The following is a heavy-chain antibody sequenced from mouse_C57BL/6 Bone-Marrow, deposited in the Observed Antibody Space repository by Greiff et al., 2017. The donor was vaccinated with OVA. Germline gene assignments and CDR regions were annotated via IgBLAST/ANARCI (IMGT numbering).Heavy chain of an antibody. Sequence: EVKLVESGAELVRPGASVKLSCTASGFNIKDDYMHWVKQRPEQGLEWIGWIDPENGDTEYASKFQGKATITAYTSSNTAYLQLSSLTSEDTAFYYCTLYGRDFDYWGQGTTLTVSS. CDR1: GFNIKDDY. V-gene: IGHV14-4*01. CDR3: TLYGRDFDY. CDR2: IDPENGDT. D-gene: IGHD1-1*01. J-gene: IGHJ2*01.